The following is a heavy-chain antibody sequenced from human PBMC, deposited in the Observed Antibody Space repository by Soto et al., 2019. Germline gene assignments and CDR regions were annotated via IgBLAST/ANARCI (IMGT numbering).Heavy chain of an antibody. V-gene: IGHV1-69*01. CDR3: ARSQGSSTSLEIYYYYYYGMDV. J-gene: IGHJ6*02. D-gene: IGHD2-2*01. CDR2: IIPIPGTE. Sequence: QVQLVQSGAEVKKPGSSVKVSCKASGGTFGSYAISWVRQAPGQGLEWMGGIIPIPGTENYAQKFLGRVTIAADESTSTAYMELCSLRSEDTAVYYCARSQGSSTSLEIYYYYYYGMDVWGQGTTVTVSS. CDR1: GGTFGSYA.